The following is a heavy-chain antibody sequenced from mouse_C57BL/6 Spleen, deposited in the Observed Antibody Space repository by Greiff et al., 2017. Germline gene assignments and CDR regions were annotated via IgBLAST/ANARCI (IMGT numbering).Heavy chain of an antibody. V-gene: IGHV5-16*01. CDR3: ARVGVIYYGNYWYFDV. D-gene: IGHD2-1*01. CDR1: GFTFSDYY. CDR2: INYDGSST. Sequence: EVKLVESEGGLVQPGSSMKLSCTASGFTFSDYYMAWVRQVPEKGLEWVANINYDGSSTYYLDSLKSRFIISRDNAKNILYLQMSSLKSEDTATYYCARVGVIYYGNYWYFDVWGTGTTVTVSS. J-gene: IGHJ1*03.